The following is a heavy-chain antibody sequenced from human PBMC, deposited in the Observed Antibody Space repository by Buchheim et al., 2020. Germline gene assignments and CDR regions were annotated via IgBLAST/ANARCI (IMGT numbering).Heavy chain of an antibody. D-gene: IGHD2-21*02. CDR1: GFTFSSYS. V-gene: IGHV3-48*01. CDR3: ASEYCGGDCYVDY. CDR2: ISSSSSTI. J-gene: IGHJ4*02. Sequence: EVQLVESGGGLVQPGGSLRLSCAASGFTFSSYSMNWVRQAPGKGLEWVSYISSSSSTIYYADSVKGRFTISRDNAKNSLYLQMNSLRAEDTAVYYCASEYCGGDCYVDYWGQGTL.